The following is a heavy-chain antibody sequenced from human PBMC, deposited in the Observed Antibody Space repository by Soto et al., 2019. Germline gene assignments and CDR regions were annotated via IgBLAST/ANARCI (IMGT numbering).Heavy chain of an antibody. CDR2: ISTYNGDT. CDR3: ARGGVAPYYYYGMDV. J-gene: IGHJ6*02. Sequence: ASVKVSCKASGYTFTRSGISWVRQAPGQGLEWMGWISTYNGDTNYAQTFQGRVTMTTDTSTSTVYMELRSLRSDDTAVYYCARGGVAPYYYYGMDVWGQGTPFTVSS. D-gene: IGHD5-12*01. V-gene: IGHV1-18*01. CDR1: GYTFTRSG.